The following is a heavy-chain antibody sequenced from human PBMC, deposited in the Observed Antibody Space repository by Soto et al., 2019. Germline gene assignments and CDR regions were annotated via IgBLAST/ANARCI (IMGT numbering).Heavy chain of an antibody. CDR3: AKDKYGAAVTGAPFDY. CDR2: ISWNSGSI. J-gene: IGHJ4*02. CDR1: GFTFDDYA. V-gene: IGHV3-9*01. D-gene: IGHD7-27*01. Sequence: GGSLRLSCAASGFTFDDYAMHWVRQAPGKGLEWVSGISWNSGSIGYADSVKGRFTISRDNAKNSLYLQMNSLRAEDTALYYCAKDKYGAAVTGAPFDYWGQGTLVTVPS.